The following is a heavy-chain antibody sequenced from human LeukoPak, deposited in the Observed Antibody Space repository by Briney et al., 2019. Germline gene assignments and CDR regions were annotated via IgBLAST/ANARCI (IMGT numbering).Heavy chain of an antibody. CDR3: ARENSNYDFWSGYYNSWFDP. D-gene: IGHD3-3*01. V-gene: IGHV4-4*07. J-gene: IGHJ5*02. Sequence: PSETLSLTCTVSGGSISSYYWSWIRQPAGKGLEWIGRIYTSGGTNYNPSLKSRVTMSVDTSKNQFSLKLSSVTAADTAVYYCARENSNYDFWSGYYNSWFDPWGQGTLVTVSS. CDR1: GGSISSYY. CDR2: IYTSGGT.